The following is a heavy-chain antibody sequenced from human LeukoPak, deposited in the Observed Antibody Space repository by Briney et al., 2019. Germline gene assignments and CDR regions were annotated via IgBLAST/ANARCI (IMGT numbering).Heavy chain of an antibody. V-gene: IGHV3-48*03. CDR3: ARGEYYFDY. CDR1: GFTFNNYQ. Sequence: GGSLRLSCAASGFTFNNYQMNWVRQAPGKGLECISYISSSGRTIYYADSLKGRFTVSRDNAKNSLYLRMNNLRAEDTAVYYCARGEYYFDYWGQETLVTVSS. CDR2: ISSSGRTI. J-gene: IGHJ4*02.